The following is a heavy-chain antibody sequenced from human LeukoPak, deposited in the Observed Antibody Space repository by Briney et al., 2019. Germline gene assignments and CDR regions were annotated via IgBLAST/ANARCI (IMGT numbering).Heavy chain of an antibody. V-gene: IGHV1-69*05. CDR2: IIPIFGTA. J-gene: IGHJ4*02. CDR1: GGTFSSYA. Sequence: SVKVSCKASGGTFSSYAISWVRPAPGQGLEWMGGIIPIFGTANYAQKFQGRVTITTDESTSTAYMELSSLRSEDTAVYYCASSVVPAAPYYFDYWGQGTLVTVSS. D-gene: IGHD2-2*01. CDR3: ASSVVPAAPYYFDY.